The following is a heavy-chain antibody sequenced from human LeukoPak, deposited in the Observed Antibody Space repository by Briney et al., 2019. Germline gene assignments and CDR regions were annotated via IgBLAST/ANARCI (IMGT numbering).Heavy chain of an antibody. J-gene: IGHJ4*02. CDR2: IYYSGST. D-gene: IGHD3-22*01. V-gene: IGHV4-39*01. Sequence: SETLSLTCTVSGGTISSNNYYWGWIRQPPGKGLEWIGSIYYSGSTYNNPSLKSRVTISVDTTKNQFSLKLTSVTAADTAVYYCASSPSGYWWNFDCWGQGTLVTVSS. CDR1: GGTISSNNYY. CDR3: ASSPSGYWWNFDC.